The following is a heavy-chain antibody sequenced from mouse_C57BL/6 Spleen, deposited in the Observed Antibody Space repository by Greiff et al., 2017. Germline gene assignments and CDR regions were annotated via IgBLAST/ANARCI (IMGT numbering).Heavy chain of an antibody. CDR2: ISSGSSTI. D-gene: IGHD2-5*01. Sequence: EVQLVESGGGLVKPGGSLTLSCAASGFTFSDYGMHWVRQAPEKGLEWVAYISSGSSTIYYADTVKGRFTISRDNAKNTLFLQMTSLRSEDTAMYYCARTYSNSHAMDYWGQGTSVTVSS. J-gene: IGHJ4*01. CDR1: GFTFSDYG. V-gene: IGHV5-17*01. CDR3: ARTYSNSHAMDY.